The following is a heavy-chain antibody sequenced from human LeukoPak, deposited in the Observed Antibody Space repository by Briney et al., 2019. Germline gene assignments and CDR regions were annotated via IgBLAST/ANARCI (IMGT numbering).Heavy chain of an antibody. J-gene: IGHJ4*02. V-gene: IGHV3-30-3*01. CDR2: ISYDGSNK. D-gene: IGHD3-10*01. CDR3: ARDRHGPGSYSGLDY. Sequence: PGRSLRLSCAASGLTFSSYAMHWVRQAPGKGLEWVAVISYDGSNKDYVDSVKGRFTFSRDNSKNTLYLQMDSLRPEDTAVYYCARDRHGPGSYSGLDYWGQGTLVTVSS. CDR1: GLTFSSYA.